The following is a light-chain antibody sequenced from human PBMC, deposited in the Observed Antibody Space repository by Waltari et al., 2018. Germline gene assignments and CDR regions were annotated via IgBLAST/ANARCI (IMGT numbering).Light chain of an antibody. CDR3: QQYYSTPVT. V-gene: IGKV4-1*01. CDR1: QSLLYSYTNKNY. CDR2: WAS. J-gene: IGKJ1*01. Sequence: DIVMTQSPDSLTVSLGERDTINCKSTQSLLYSYTNKNYLAWYQQKPGQSPKLLIYWASTRDSGVPDRFSGSGSGTDFTLTISSLQAEDVAVYYCQQYYSTPVTFGQGTKVEMK.